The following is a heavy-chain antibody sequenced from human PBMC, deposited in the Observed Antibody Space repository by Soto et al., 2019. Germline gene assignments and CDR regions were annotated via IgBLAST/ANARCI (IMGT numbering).Heavy chain of an antibody. V-gene: IGHV3-23*01. CDR1: GFTFSSYA. CDR3: TTDSYSTIIIARFDY. D-gene: IGHD3-22*01. J-gene: IGHJ4*01. CDR2: TSGNGGST. Sequence: GGSLRLSCAASGFTFSSYAMSWVRQAPGKGLEWVSGTSGNGGSTYYADSVKGRFTISRDNSKNTLFLQMNSLKIEDTAVYYCTTDSYSTIIIARFDYWGHGTLVTVSS.